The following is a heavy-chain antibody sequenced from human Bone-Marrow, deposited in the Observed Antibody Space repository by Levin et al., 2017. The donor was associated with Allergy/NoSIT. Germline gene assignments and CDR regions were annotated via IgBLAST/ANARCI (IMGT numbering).Heavy chain of an antibody. CDR2: IYWDEDK. Sequence: SGPTLVKPTQTLTLTCSYSGFSLSSPGVGVGWVRQSPGKALEWLALIYWDEDKRYSPSLRSRLSITMDTSKNQVFLRMTNMDPVDTATYYCTHSRPPLRTRHFDYWGQGALVNVSS. V-gene: IGHV2-5*02. CDR1: GFSLSSPGVG. D-gene: IGHD4-17*01. CDR3: THSRPPLRTRHFDY. J-gene: IGHJ4*02.